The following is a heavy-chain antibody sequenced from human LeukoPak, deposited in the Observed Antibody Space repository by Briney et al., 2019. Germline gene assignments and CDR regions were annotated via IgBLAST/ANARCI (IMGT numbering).Heavy chain of an antibody. CDR2: MNPNSGNT. CDR1: GYTFTSYD. J-gene: IGHJ4*02. CDR3: AREQRDIVGALFDY. V-gene: IGHV1-8*01. Sequence: GASVKVSCKASGYTFTSYDINWVRQATGQGLEWMGWMNPNSGNTGYAQKFQGRVTMTRNTSISTAYMELSSLRSEDTAVYYCAREQRDIVGALFDYWGQGTLVTVSS. D-gene: IGHD1-26*01.